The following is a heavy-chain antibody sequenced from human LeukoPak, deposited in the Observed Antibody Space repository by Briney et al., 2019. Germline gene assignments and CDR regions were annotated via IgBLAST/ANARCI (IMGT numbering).Heavy chain of an antibody. CDR1: GFTFSSYS. CDR2: ISSSSSYI. V-gene: IGHV3-21*01. J-gene: IGHJ6*03. D-gene: IGHD3-3*01. Sequence: GGSLRLSCAASGFTFSSYSMNWVRQAPGKGLEWVSSISSSSSYIYYADSVKGRFTISRDNAKNSLYLQVNSLRAEDTAVYYCARDRVTIFGVVRVGYYYYMDVWGKGTTVTVSS. CDR3: ARDRVTIFGVVRVGYYYYMDV.